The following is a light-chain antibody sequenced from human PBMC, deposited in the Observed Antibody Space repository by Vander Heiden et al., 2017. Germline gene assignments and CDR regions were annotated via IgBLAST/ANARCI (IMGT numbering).Light chain of an antibody. CDR1: NLGAKN. J-gene: IGLJ3*02. CDR2: DDS. V-gene: IGLV3-21*02. CDR3: QVWDSSTVV. Sequence: SYVLTQPPSVAVGPGQTARTACGGNNLGAKNEHRYQQKAGLAPVLVVYDDSARPHGIPERFSGSNSGTTATMTISRVEAGDEADYYCQVWDSSTVVFGGGTKVTVL.